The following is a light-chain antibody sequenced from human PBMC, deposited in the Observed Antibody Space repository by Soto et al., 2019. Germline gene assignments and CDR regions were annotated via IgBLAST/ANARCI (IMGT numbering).Light chain of an antibody. V-gene: IGKV3-15*01. CDR3: QQYSDWPPLT. CDR2: AAS. J-gene: IGKJ4*01. Sequence: EIVMTQSPATLSVSPGERATLSCRASQSVTSSLAWYQHKPGQAPRLLIYAASTRATGVPDRFSGSGSGTEFALIISSLQSEDCAVYYCQQYSDWPPLTFGGGTKVEIK. CDR1: QSVTSS.